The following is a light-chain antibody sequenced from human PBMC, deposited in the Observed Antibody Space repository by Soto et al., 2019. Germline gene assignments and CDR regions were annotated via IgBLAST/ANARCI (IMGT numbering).Light chain of an antibody. Sequence: QSALTQPASVSGSPGQSITISCTGTSSDVGSYKYVSWYQQHPDKAPKIIIYDVNNRPSGIPERFSGSKSGNTASLTIAGLQAEDEADYYCSSYTTTSSDVFGTGTKLTVL. V-gene: IGLV2-14*01. CDR2: DVN. CDR3: SSYTTTSSDV. J-gene: IGLJ1*01. CDR1: SSDVGSYKY.